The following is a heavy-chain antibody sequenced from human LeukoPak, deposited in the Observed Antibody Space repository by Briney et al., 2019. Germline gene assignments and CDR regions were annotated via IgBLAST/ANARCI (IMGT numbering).Heavy chain of an antibody. D-gene: IGHD3-3*01. J-gene: IGHJ4*02. CDR1: GGSISGSSYY. CDR2: IYYSGST. CDR3: ARPSPLRPYYDFWSGHYWDY. Sequence: SEALSLTRTVSGGSISGSSYYWGWIRQPPGKGLEWIGSIYYSGSTYYNPSLKSRVTISVDTSKNQFSLKLNSVTAADTAVYYCARPSPLRPYYDFWSGHYWDYWGQGTLVTVSS. V-gene: IGHV4-39*01.